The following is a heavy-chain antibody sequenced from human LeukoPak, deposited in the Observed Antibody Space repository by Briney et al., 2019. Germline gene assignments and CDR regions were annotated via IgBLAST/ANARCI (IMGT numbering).Heavy chain of an antibody. CDR1: GFTFSSYA. J-gene: IGHJ4*02. Sequence: GGSLRLSCAASGFTFSSYAMSWVRQAPGKGLEWVSAISGSGGSTYCADSVKGRFTISRDNSKNTLYLQMNSLRAEDTAVYYCARLREIPVFGVVTKSTSYFDYWGQGTLVTVSS. CDR3: ARLREIPVFGVVTKSTSYFDY. V-gene: IGHV3-23*01. CDR2: ISGSGGST. D-gene: IGHD3-3*01.